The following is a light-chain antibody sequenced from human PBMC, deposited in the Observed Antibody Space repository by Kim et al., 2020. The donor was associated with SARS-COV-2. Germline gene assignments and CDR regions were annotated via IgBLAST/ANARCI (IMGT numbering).Light chain of an antibody. J-gene: IGLJ2*01. CDR3: ATWDDSLNEEV. Sequence: ELTQPPSASAAPGQKVTISCSGGTSNIGRNTVNWYQQFPGKSLKLLINTDNQRPSGVPDRFSGTRSGSSAFLAINGLQSEDEADYHCATWDDSLNEEVFGGGTQLTVL. CDR1: TSNIGRNT. V-gene: IGLV1-44*01. CDR2: TDN.